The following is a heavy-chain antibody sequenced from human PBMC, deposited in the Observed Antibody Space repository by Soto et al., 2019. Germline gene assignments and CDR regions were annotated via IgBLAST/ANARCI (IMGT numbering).Heavy chain of an antibody. CDR3: ARANVVAPTYDAFDV. CDR1: GYTFTSYG. CDR2: ISAYNGNT. V-gene: IGHV1-18*04. Sequence: ASVKVSCKASGYTFTSYGISGVRQAPGQGLEWMGWISAYNGNTNYAQKLQGRVTMTTDTSTSTAYMELRSLRSDDTAVYYCARANVVAPTYDAFDVLGQRTMVTVS. D-gene: IGHD2-15*01. J-gene: IGHJ3*01.